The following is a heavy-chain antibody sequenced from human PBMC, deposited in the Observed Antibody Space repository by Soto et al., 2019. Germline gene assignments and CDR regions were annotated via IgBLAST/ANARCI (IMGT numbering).Heavy chain of an antibody. CDR3: AREDCVGGTCYSLAGSFFYYMDV. V-gene: IGHV3-74*01. Sequence: EVQLVESGGGLVQPGGSLRLSCAASGFTFSNYWMYWVRQAPGKGLEWVSRINSDGSVSSHADSVRGRLNISRDNVKNTLYMHMDSLRAEDTAVYFCAREDCVGGTCYSLAGSFFYYMDVWGKGTTVTVFS. D-gene: IGHD2-15*01. CDR1: GFTFSNYW. CDR2: INSDGSVS. J-gene: IGHJ6*03.